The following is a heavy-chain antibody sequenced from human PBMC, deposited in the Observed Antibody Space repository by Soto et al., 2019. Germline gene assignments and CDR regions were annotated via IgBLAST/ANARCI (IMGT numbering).Heavy chain of an antibody. CDR3: AKDPTQYSSGWDTAGYFDY. D-gene: IGHD6-19*01. CDR1: GFTFSSYA. V-gene: IGHV3-23*01. J-gene: IGHJ4*02. CDR2: ISGSGGST. Sequence: EVQLLESGGGLVQPGGSLRLSCAASGFTFSSYAMSWVRQAPGKGLEWVSAISGSGGSTYYADSVKGRFTISRDNSKNTLYLQMNSLRAEDTAVYYCAKDPTQYSSGWDTAGYFDYWGQGTLVTVSS.